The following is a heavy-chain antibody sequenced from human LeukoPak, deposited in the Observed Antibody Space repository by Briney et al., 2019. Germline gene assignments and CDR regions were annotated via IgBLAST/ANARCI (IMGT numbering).Heavy chain of an antibody. Sequence: ASVKVSCKASGYTFTRYYMHWVRQAPGQGLEWMGWINHNSGGTNYAQKFQGRVTITRDTSISTAYMELSRLRSDDTAVYYGARETGIAAAEFCGQGTLFTVSS. V-gene: IGHV1-2*02. D-gene: IGHD6-13*01. CDR3: ARETGIAAAEF. CDR1: GYTFTRYY. CDR2: INHNSGGT. J-gene: IGHJ4*02.